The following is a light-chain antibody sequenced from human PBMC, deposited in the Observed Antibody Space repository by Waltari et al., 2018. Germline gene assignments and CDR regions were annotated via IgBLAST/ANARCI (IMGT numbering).Light chain of an antibody. CDR3: ASWDDGLNGWV. CDR1: RSNLGKNP. CDR2: YNN. V-gene: IGLV1-44*01. Sequence: QSVLTQAPSASGTPGQRVIIPCSGSRSNLGKNPVTCYQQVPGTAPKLLIFYNNERPSGVPDRLSGSKSGTSASLAISGLQSEDEADYYCASWDDGLNGWVFGGGTRLTVL. J-gene: IGLJ3*02.